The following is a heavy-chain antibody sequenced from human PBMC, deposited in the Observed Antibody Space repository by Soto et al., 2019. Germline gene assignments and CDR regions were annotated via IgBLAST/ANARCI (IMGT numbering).Heavy chain of an antibody. D-gene: IGHD5-18*01. Sequence: GESLKISCAASGFTFSSYAMSWVRQAPGKGLEWVSAISGSGGSTYYADSVKGRFTISRDNSKNTLYLQMNSLRAEDTAVYYCAKGKRLRGGGYSYGMVDYWGQGTLVTVSS. CDR2: ISGSGGST. J-gene: IGHJ4*02. CDR3: AKGKRLRGGGYSYGMVDY. V-gene: IGHV3-23*01. CDR1: GFTFSSYA.